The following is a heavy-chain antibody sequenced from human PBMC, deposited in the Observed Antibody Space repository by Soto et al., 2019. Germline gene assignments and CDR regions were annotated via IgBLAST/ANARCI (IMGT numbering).Heavy chain of an antibody. J-gene: IGHJ3*02. CDR3: PMVPGIWTSIYN. Sequence: HVQLIQSGAELKRPGSSVKVSCKASGDTFSSYSITWLRQAPGQRLEWMGGIIPIFAKPTYAQSFQGRVAITADDTTITVYMELTSLTSAATAVYYCPMVPGIWTSIYNWGQGTPLSVSS. D-gene: IGHD3-10*01. CDR2: IIPIFAKP. V-gene: IGHV1-69*01. CDR1: GDTFSSYS.